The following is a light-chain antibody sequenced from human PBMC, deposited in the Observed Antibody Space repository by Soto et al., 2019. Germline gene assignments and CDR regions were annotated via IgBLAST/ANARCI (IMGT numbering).Light chain of an antibody. CDR2: EGS. CDR1: SSAVGSYNL. Sequence: QSALTQPASVSGSPGQSITISCTGTSSAVGSYNLDSWYQQHPGKAPKLMIYEGSKRPSGVSNRFSGSKSGNTASLTISGLQAEDEADYYCCSYAGSSTSVVFGGGTKLTVL. V-gene: IGLV2-23*01. J-gene: IGLJ2*01. CDR3: CSYAGSSTSVV.